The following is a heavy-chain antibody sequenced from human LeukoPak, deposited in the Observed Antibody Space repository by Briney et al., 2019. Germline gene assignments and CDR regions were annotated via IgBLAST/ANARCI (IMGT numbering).Heavy chain of an antibody. CDR1: GFTFSSYG. V-gene: IGHV3-23*01. D-gene: IGHD3-22*01. CDR3: AKGIRRYYYYLDY. Sequence: GGSLRLSCAASGFTFSSYGMSWVRQAPGKGLEWVSAISGSGGSTYYADSVKGRFTISRDNSKNTLYLQMNSLRAEDTAVYYCAKGIRRYYYYLDYWGQGTLVTVSS. J-gene: IGHJ4*02. CDR2: ISGSGGST.